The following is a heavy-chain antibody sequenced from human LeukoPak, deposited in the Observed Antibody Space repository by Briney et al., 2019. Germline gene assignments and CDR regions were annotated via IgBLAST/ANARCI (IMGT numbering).Heavy chain of an antibody. D-gene: IGHD6-6*01. V-gene: IGHV1-2*02. J-gene: IGHJ4*02. Sequence: GASVKVSCKAAGYTFTGYYMHWVRQAPGQGLEWMGWINPNSGGTNYAQKFQGRVTMTRDTSISTAYMELSRLRSDDTAVYYCATVFIAAPAGFDYWGQGTLVTVSS. CDR1: GYTFTGYY. CDR2: INPNSGGT. CDR3: ATVFIAAPAGFDY.